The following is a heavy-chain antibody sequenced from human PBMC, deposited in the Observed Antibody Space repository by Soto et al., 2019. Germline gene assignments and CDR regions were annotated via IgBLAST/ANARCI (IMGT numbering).Heavy chain of an antibody. Sequence: QVQLVQSGAEVKKPGSSVKVSCKASGGTFSSYAISWVRQAPGQGLEWMGGINPIFGTANYAQKFQGRVTITAAESTSTAYMELSSVRSEDTDVNYCALHVPAAGYHYGIDVWCQGTTVTVSS. V-gene: IGHV1-69*12. D-gene: IGHD2-2*01. CDR3: ALHVPAAGYHYGIDV. CDR1: GGTFSSYA. J-gene: IGHJ6*02. CDR2: INPIFGTA.